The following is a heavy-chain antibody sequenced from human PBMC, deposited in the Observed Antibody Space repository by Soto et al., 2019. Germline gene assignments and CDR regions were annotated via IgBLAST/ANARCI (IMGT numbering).Heavy chain of an antibody. D-gene: IGHD3-16*01. CDR3: ARSWVTGKGGIDV. J-gene: IGHJ6*02. CDR1: GYTFTSYG. Sequence: QVQLVQSGAEVKKPGASVKVSCKASGYTFTSYGLSWVRQAPGQGLEWMGWINGYTGNTNYAQKFPGRVTMTTDTSTNTAYLDLWTLISDDTAVYYCARSWVTGKGGIDVWGQGTTVTVSS. V-gene: IGHV1-18*01. CDR2: INGYTGNT.